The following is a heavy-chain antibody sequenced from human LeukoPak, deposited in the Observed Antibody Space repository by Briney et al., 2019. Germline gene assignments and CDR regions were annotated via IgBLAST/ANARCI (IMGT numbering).Heavy chain of an antibody. V-gene: IGHV3-21*01. CDR2: ISSSSSYI. D-gene: IGHD3-10*01. Sequence: GSLRLSCAASGFTFSSYAMSWVRQAPGKGLEWVSSISSSSSYINYADSVKGRFTISRDNAKNSLYLQMNSLRAEDTAVYYCAKPLDYGSGSLGFDYWGQGTLVTVSS. CDR3: AKPLDYGSGSLGFDY. J-gene: IGHJ4*02. CDR1: GFTFSSYA.